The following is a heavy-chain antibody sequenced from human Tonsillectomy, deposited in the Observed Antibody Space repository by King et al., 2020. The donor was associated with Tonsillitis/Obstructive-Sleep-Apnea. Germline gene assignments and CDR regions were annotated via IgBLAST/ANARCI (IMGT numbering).Heavy chain of an antibody. CDR3: AREVVVVPAASPYYYYYMDV. J-gene: IGHJ6*03. CDR1: GYTFTSYG. Sequence: QVQLVQSGAEVKKPGASVKVSCKASGYTFTSYGISWVRQAPGQGLEWMGWISAYNGNTNYAQKLQGRVTMTTDTSTSTAYMELRSLRSDDTAVYYCAREVVVVPAASPYYYYYMDVWGKGTTVTVSS. V-gene: IGHV1-18*01. D-gene: IGHD2-2*01. CDR2: ISAYNGNT.